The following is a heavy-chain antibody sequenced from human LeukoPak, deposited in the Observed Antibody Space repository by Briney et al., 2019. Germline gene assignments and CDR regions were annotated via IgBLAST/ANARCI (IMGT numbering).Heavy chain of an antibody. CDR1: GYTFTSYG. CDR3: ARDYPVIVGATTDYFDY. J-gene: IGHJ4*02. D-gene: IGHD1-26*01. Sequence: GASVKVSCKASGYTFTSYGISWVRQAPGQGLEWMGWISAYNGNTNYAQKLRGGVTMTTDTSTSTAYMELRSLRSDDTAVYYCARDYPVIVGATTDYFDYWGQGTLVTVSS. CDR2: ISAYNGNT. V-gene: IGHV1-18*01.